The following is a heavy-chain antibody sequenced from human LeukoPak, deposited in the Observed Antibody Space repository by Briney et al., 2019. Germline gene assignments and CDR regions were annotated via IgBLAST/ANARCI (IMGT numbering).Heavy chain of an antibody. CDR1: GHSFTSYW. Sequence: GESLKISCKGSGHSFTSYWIGWVRQMPGKGLEWMGIIYPGDSDIRYSPSFQGQVTISADKSITTAYLQWSSLKASDTAMYYCARLYGSGSYYRGDLFDYWGQGTLVTVSS. V-gene: IGHV5-51*01. D-gene: IGHD3-10*01. J-gene: IGHJ4*02. CDR2: IYPGDSDI. CDR3: ARLYGSGSYYRGDLFDY.